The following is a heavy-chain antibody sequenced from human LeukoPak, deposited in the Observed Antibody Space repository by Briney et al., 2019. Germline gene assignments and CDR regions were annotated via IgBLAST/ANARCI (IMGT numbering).Heavy chain of an antibody. D-gene: IGHD3-9*01. J-gene: IGHJ4*02. CDR2: INHSGST. CDR3: ARHGVYDILTGYRGGFDY. Sequence: SETLSLTCTVSGYSISSGYYWSWIRQPPGKGLEWIGEINHSGSTNYNPSLKSRVTISVDTSKNQFSLKLSSVTAADTAVYYCARHGVYDILTGYRGGFDYWGQGTLVTVSS. CDR1: GYSISSGYY. V-gene: IGHV4-38-2*02.